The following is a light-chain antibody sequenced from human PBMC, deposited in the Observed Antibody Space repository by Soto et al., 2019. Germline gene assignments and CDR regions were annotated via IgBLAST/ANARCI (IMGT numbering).Light chain of an antibody. Sequence: QSALAQPASVSGSPGQSITISCTGTSSDVGSYNLVSWYQQHPGKAPKLMIYESSKRPSGVSNRFSGSKSGNTASLTISGLQAEDEADYYCCSYAGSSTSYVFGTGTKVTVL. CDR2: ESS. CDR1: SSDVGSYNL. J-gene: IGLJ1*01. V-gene: IGLV2-23*01. CDR3: CSYAGSSTSYV.